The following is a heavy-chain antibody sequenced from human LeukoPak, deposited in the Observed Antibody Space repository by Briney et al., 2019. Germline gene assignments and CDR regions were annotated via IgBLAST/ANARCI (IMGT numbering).Heavy chain of an antibody. V-gene: IGHV3-30-3*01. Sequence: GGSLRLSCAASGFTFSSYAMHWVRQAPGKGLEWVAVISYDGSNKYYADSVRGRFTISRDNSKNTLYLQMNSLRAEDTAVYYCGGSHIPPNYGGNPGDYWGQGTLVTVSS. CDR1: GFTFSSYA. J-gene: IGHJ4*02. CDR2: ISYDGSNK. D-gene: IGHD4-23*01. CDR3: GGSHIPPNYGGNPGDY.